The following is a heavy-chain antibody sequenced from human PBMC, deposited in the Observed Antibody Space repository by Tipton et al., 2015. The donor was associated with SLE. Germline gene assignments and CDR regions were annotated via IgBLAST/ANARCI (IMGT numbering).Heavy chain of an antibody. CDR1: GFTFDDYG. CDR3: ASAYDSSGYYYHFDY. CDR2: INWNGDST. D-gene: IGHD3-22*01. J-gene: IGHJ4*02. Sequence: SLRLSRAASGFTFDDYGMSWVRQAPGKGLEWVSGINWNGDSTGYADSVKGRFTISRDNAKNSLYLQMNSLRAEDTALYYCASAYDSSGYYYHFDYWGQGTLVTVS. V-gene: IGHV3-20*04.